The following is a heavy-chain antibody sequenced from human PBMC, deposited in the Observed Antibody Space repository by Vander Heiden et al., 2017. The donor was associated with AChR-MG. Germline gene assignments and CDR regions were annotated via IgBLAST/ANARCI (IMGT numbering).Heavy chain of an antibody. V-gene: IGHV3-23*01. J-gene: IGHJ2*01. CDR1: AFPCSVYA. Sequence: VQRLEPGGGLVQPGGSLSSSCAASAFPCSVYAMGWVRQAPGKGLEWVSAISGSGGSTYYADSVKGRFTISRDNSKNTLYLQMNSLRAEDTAVYYCAKGVTMIVVAIPTWYFDLWGRGTLVTVSS. CDR2: ISGSGGST. D-gene: IGHD3-22*01. CDR3: AKGVTMIVVAIPTWYFDL.